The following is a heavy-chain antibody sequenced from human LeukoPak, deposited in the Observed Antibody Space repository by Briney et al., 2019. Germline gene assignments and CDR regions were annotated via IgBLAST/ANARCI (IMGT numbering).Heavy chain of an antibody. Sequence: ASVKVSCKASGGTFSSYAISWVRQAPGQGLEWMGRIIPILGVANYAQKFQGRVTITADKSTSTAYMELSSLRSEDTAVYYCARVGYNYGFGGNAFDIWGQGTMVTVRS. D-gene: IGHD5-18*01. V-gene: IGHV1-69*04. J-gene: IGHJ3*02. CDR2: IIPILGVA. CDR1: GGTFSSYA. CDR3: ARVGYNYGFGGNAFDI.